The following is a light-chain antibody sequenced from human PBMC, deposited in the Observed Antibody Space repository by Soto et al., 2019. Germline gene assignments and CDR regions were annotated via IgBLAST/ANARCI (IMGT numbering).Light chain of an antibody. CDR1: QDISNS. CDR3: QQSSNIPTIT. CDR2: GAS. Sequence: IQMTQSPSSLSSSLGDRVTITCRASQDISNSLNWYQQKPGKPPKVLIYGASTLQGGVPSRFSGVGSGTDFTLTISSLQPEDFATYYGQQSSNIPTITFCQGTRLEIK. J-gene: IGKJ5*01. V-gene: IGKV1-39*01.